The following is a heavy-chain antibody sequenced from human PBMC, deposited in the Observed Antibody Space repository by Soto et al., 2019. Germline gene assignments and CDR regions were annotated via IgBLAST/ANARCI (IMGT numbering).Heavy chain of an antibody. CDR1: GFTFSSSD. V-gene: IGHV3-13*01. CDR3: ARGGGFGEQYSDAFDI. CDR2: IGTTGHA. D-gene: IGHD3-10*01. Sequence: EVQLVESGGGLVQAGGSLRLSCAASGFTFSSSDMHWVRQVTGRGLEWVSVIGTTGHAYYADSVKGRFTITRENARNSVVLQMNSLRDGDTAVYFCARGGGFGEQYSDAFDIWGQGTMVTVSS. J-gene: IGHJ3*02.